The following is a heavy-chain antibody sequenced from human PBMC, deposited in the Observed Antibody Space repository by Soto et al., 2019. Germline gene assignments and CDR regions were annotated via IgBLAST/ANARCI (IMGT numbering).Heavy chain of an antibody. V-gene: IGHV1-69*01. CDR1: GGTFNNYG. Sequence: QVQLVQSGAEVKKRGSSVKVSCKASGGTFNNYGMGWVRQAPGQGLEWMGGIIPMTRRTNYAQKFQGRVTVTAEASRTTAYMELRGLRSEDTAVYYCASWDYDVLTGYSYDDWGQVTLVTVSS. J-gene: IGHJ4*02. CDR2: IIPMTRRT. CDR3: ASWDYDVLTGYSYDD. D-gene: IGHD3-9*01.